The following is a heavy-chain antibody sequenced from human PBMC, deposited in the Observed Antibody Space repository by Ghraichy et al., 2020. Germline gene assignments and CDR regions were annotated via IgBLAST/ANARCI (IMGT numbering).Heavy chain of an antibody. CDR3: ATSQLRYFDWLSRVEYFQH. D-gene: IGHD3-9*01. CDR1: GGSFSGYY. CDR2: INHSGST. J-gene: IGHJ1*01. V-gene: IGHV4-34*01. Sequence: SETLSLTCAVYGGSFSGYYWSWIRQPPGKGLKWIGEINHSGSTNYNPSLKSRVTISVDTSKNQFSLKLSSVTAADTAVYYCATSQLRYFDWLSRVEYFQHWGQGTLVTVSS.